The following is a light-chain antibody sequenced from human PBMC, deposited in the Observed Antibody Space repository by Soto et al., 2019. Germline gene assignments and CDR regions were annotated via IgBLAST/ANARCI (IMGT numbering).Light chain of an antibody. Sequence: QAVVTQPPSASGTPGQRVTISCSGSSSNIGSNTVNWYQQLPGTAPKLLIYSNNQRPSGVPDRFSGFKSGTSASLAISGLQSEDEADSYCAAWDDSLNGLFGGGTKLTVL. V-gene: IGLV1-44*01. CDR1: SSNIGSNT. J-gene: IGLJ2*01. CDR2: SNN. CDR3: AAWDDSLNGL.